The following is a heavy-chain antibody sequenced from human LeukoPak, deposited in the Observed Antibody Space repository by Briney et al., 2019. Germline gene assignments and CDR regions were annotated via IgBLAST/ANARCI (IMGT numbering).Heavy chain of an antibody. CDR2: ISSSSAYI. V-gene: IGHV3-21*01. CDR3: ARGPRNSSSYQYFQH. D-gene: IGHD6-13*01. J-gene: IGHJ1*01. Sequence: PGGSLRLSCAASGFTFSTYSMNWVRQAPGRGLEWVSSISSSSAYIYCADPEKGRFTISRDNAKNSLYLQMNSLRVEDTAVYYCARGPRNSSSYQYFQHWGQGTLVTVSS. CDR1: GFTFSTYS.